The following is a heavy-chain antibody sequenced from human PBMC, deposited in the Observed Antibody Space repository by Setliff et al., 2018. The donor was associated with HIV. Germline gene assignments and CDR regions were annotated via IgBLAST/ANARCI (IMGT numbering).Heavy chain of an antibody. CDR2: IHYSGSS. CDR3: ARVTWIQLWLGWFDP. D-gene: IGHD5-18*01. Sequence: SETLSLTCTVSGDSISSGGYYWSWIRQHPGKGLEWIGYIHYSGSSYYNPSLRSRVTISVDTSKDQFSLKLGSVTAADTAVYFCARVTWIQLWLGWFDPWGQGTLVTVSS. J-gene: IGHJ5*02. CDR1: GDSISSGGYY. V-gene: IGHV4-31*03.